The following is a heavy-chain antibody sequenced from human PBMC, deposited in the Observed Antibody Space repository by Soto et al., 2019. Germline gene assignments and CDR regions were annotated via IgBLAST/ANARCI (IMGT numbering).Heavy chain of an antibody. J-gene: IGHJ5*02. Sequence: PSETLSLTCTVSGCSISSGGYYWSWIRQHPGKGLEWIGYIYYSGSTYYNPSLKSRVTISVDTSKNQFSLKLSSVTAADPAVYYCAFKISEDVFRGVIITGWFDPWGQGTLVTVSS. CDR2: IYYSGST. V-gene: IGHV4-31*03. CDR1: GCSISSGGYY. D-gene: IGHD3-10*01. CDR3: AFKISEDVFRGVIITGWFDP.